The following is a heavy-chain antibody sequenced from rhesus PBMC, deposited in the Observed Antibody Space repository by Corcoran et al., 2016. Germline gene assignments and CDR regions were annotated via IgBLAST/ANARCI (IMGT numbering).Heavy chain of an antibody. V-gene: IGHV4-80*01. Sequence: QVQLQESGPGLVKPSETLSLTCAVSGASISSYWWSWIRQPPGKGLEWIGEINGNSGNSYDNPSLKSRVTISKDASKNQFSLKLSSVTAADTAVYYCARSGYGSGGVYWGQGVLVTVSS. J-gene: IGHJ4*01. D-gene: IGHD4-4*01. CDR3: ARSGYGSGGVY. CDR2: INGNSGNS. CDR1: GASISSYW.